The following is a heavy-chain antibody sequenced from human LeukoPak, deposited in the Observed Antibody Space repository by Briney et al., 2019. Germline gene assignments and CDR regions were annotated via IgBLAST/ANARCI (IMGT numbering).Heavy chain of an antibody. D-gene: IGHD6-13*01. CDR3: ARLTSSWYQDWYFDL. J-gene: IGHJ2*01. Sequence: SETLSLTCTVSSGSISNYDWSWIRQPAGKELEWIGRIYTSGSTNYNPSLKSRVTMSVDTSKKQFSLKLSSVTAADTAVYYCARLTSSWYQDWYFDLWGRGTLVTVSS. V-gene: IGHV4-4*07. CDR1: SGSISNYD. CDR2: IYTSGST.